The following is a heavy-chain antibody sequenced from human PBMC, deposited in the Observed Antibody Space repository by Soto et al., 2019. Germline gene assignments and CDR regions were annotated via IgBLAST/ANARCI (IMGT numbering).Heavy chain of an antibody. CDR2: IIPIFGTA. D-gene: IGHD3-3*01. J-gene: IGHJ6*02. CDR3: ARAAYYDFWSGYYKTPYYYYGMDV. CDR1: GGTFSSYA. V-gene: IGHV1-69*01. Sequence: QVQLVQSGAEVKKPGSSVKVSCKASGGTFSSYAISWVRQAPGQGLEWMGGIIPIFGTANYAQKFQGRVTITADESTSTAYMELSSLRSEDKAVYYCARAAYYDFWSGYYKTPYYYYGMDVWGQGTTVTVSS.